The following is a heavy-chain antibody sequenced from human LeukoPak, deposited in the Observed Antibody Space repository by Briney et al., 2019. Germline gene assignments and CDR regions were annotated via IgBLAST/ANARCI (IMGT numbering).Heavy chain of an antibody. CDR1: GFTFSSYA. CDR2: ISGSGDST. J-gene: IGHJ4*02. Sequence: GGSLRLSCAASGFTFSSYAMSWVRQAPGKGLEWVSAISGSGDSTYYADSVKGRFTISRDNSKNTLYLQMNSLRAEDTAVYYCAKGPGSMIVVIIDYWGQGTLVTVSS. V-gene: IGHV3-23*01. CDR3: AKGPGSMIVVIIDY. D-gene: IGHD3-22*01.